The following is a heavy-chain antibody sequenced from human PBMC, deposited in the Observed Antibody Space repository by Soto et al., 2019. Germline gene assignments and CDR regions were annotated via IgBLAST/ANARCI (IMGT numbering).Heavy chain of an antibody. J-gene: IGHJ4*02. D-gene: IGHD5-12*01. Sequence: QVQLVQSGAEVKKPGSSVKVSCKASGGTFSSYTISWVRQAPGQGLEWMGRIIPILGIPNYAQKFQGRVTITADKSTSTAYTELSSLRSEDTAVYYCARDPSAYDLPAYWGQGTLVTVSS. CDR1: GGTFSSYT. CDR3: ARDPSAYDLPAY. CDR2: IIPILGIP. V-gene: IGHV1-69*08.